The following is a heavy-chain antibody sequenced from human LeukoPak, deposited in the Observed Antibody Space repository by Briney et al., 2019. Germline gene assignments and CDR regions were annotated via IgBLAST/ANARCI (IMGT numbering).Heavy chain of an antibody. J-gene: IGHJ4*02. CDR3: ARLGSYHDF. CDR1: GASISNYY. Sequence: SSETLSLTCTVSGASISNYYWSWIRQTPEKGLEGRGHIHSSGGSSYYPSLKSRLTLSIDTSRNQLSLTLPSVTAADTAVYFCARLGSYHDFWGQGALVTVSS. CDR2: IHSSGGS. V-gene: IGHV4-4*09. D-gene: IGHD1-26*01.